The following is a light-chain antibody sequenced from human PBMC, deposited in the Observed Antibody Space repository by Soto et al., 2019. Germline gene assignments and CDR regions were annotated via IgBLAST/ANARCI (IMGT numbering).Light chain of an antibody. CDR2: DAS. Sequence: EIVLTQSPATLSLSPGERATLSCRASQSVSSYLAWYQQKPGQAPRLLIYDASNRATGIPARFSGSGSGTDFTLTISIREPEDFAVYYCQQRSNWPPIFTFGPGTKVHIK. V-gene: IGKV3-11*01. J-gene: IGKJ3*01. CDR3: QQRSNWPPIFT. CDR1: QSVSSY.